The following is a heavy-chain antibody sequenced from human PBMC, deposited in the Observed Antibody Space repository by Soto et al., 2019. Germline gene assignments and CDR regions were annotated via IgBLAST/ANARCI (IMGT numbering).Heavy chain of an antibody. CDR2: ISWDGGST. J-gene: IGHJ6*02. CDR3: AKDISVDSSHHYYYYGMDV. CDR1: GFRFDDYT. V-gene: IGHV3-43*01. Sequence: QPXVCLRLYCAACGFRFDDYTKHWVRQAPGKGLEWVSLISWDGGSTYYADSVKGRFTISRDNSKNSLYLQMNSLRTEDTALYYCAKDISVDSSHHYYYYGMDVWGQRTTVTVSS. D-gene: IGHD6-13*01.